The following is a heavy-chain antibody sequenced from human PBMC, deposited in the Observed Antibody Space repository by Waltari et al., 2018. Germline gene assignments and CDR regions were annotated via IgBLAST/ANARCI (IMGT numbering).Heavy chain of an antibody. D-gene: IGHD2-2*01. CDR2: ISSSDSNR. CDR1: GSTFRRSS. V-gene: IGHV3-21*02. Sequence: EVQLVESGGGLVKPGGSLRLSCAASGSTFRRSSMNWVRQAPGKGLEWVQYISSSDSNRLYAESMRGRFTNSRDSGMNSLYLQMDSLRVQDTAVYYCARVNSLGYCSSMNCYTSGMDVWGQGTTVTVSS. CDR3: ARVNSLGYCSSMNCYTSGMDV. J-gene: IGHJ6*02.